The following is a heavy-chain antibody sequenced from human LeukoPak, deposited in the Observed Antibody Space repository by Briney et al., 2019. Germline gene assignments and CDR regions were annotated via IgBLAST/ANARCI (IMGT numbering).Heavy chain of an antibody. V-gene: IGHV4-59*08. CDR2: IYYSGST. J-gene: IGHJ4*02. CDR3: ARHQGSGWYTPSFDH. D-gene: IGHD6-19*01. Sequence: TSETLSLTCNVSGGSISNYYWTWIRQSPGKGLEWIGYIYYSGSTNYNPSLKSRVTISVDSSKNQFSLRLSSVTAADTAVYYCARHQGSGWYTPSFDHWGQGTLVTVSS. CDR1: GGSISNYY.